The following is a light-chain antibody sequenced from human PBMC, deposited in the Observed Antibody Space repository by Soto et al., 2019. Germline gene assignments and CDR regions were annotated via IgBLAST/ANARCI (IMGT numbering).Light chain of an antibody. J-gene: IGLJ1*01. CDR1: SSDVGTYNY. CDR3: SSYTSSGTLV. Sequence: QSALTQPASVSGSPGQSITISCTGTSSDVGTYNYVSWYQQHPGKVPKLLIYEVSYRPSGASNRFSASKSGNTASLTISGLQAVDEADSYCSSYTSSGTLVFGTGTKLTVL. V-gene: IGLV2-14*01. CDR2: EVS.